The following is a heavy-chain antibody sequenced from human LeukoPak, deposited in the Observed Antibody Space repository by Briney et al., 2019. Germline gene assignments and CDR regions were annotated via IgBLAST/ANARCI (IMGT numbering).Heavy chain of an antibody. J-gene: IGHJ4*02. V-gene: IGHV3-23*01. D-gene: IGHD6-13*01. CDR3: ARSSKMAAAGPPTYFDY. CDR2: ISISGNST. CDR1: GFSFSSYA. Sequence: GGSLRLSCAASGFSFSSYAMTWVRQAPGKGLEWVSAISISGNSTYYTDSVKGRFTISRDNSKNTLSLQMDSLRAEDTAVYYCARSSKMAAAGPPTYFDYWGQGTLVTVSS.